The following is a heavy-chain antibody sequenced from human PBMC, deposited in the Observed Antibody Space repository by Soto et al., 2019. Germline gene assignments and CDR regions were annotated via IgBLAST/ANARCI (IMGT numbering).Heavy chain of an antibody. V-gene: IGHV4-34*01. D-gene: IGHD1-1*01. J-gene: IGHJ4*02. CDR3: ARILLERRRCDY. Sequence: QVQLQQWGAGLLRPSETLSLTCAVYGGSFSNYYWTWVRQPPGKGLEWIGEINHRGSTSYNPSLTRRVTVSLDTSKSQFSLKLTSVTAADTAVYYCARILLERRRCDYWGQGTLVTVSS. CDR1: GGSFSNYY. CDR2: INHRGST.